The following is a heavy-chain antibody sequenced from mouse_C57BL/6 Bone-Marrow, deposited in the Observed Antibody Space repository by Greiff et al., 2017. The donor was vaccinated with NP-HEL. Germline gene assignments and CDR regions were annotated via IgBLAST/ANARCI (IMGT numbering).Heavy chain of an antibody. V-gene: IGHV1-74*01. CDR1: GYTFTSYW. J-gene: IGHJ1*03. CDR3: AMITTVVDYWYFDV. D-gene: IGHD1-1*01. CDR2: IHPSDSDT. Sequence: VKLQQPGAELVKPGASVKVSCKASGYTFTSYWMHWVKQRPGQGLEWIGRIHPSDSDTNYNQKFKGKATLTVDKSSSTAYMQLSSLTSEDSAVYYCAMITTVVDYWYFDVWGTGTTVTVSS.